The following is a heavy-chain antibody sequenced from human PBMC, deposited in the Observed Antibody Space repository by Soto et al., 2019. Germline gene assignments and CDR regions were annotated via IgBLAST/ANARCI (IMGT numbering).Heavy chain of an antibody. J-gene: IGHJ6*02. V-gene: IGHV3-33*01. CDR2: IWYDGSNK. CDR3: ARDSPRRGYSYGYAEYYYYYGMDV. D-gene: IGHD5-18*01. CDR1: GFTFSSYG. Sequence: QVQLVESGGGVVQPGRSLRLSCAASGFTFSSYGMHWVRQAPGKGLEWVAVIWYDGSNKYYADSVKGRFTISRDNSKNTLYLQMNSLRAENTAAYYCARDSPRRGYSYGYAEYYYYYGMDVWGQGTTVTVSS.